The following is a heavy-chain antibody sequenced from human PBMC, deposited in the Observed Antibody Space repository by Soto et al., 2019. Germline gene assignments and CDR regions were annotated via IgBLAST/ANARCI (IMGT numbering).Heavy chain of an antibody. J-gene: IGHJ4*02. Sequence: ASVKVSCKASGYTFTSYGIIWVRQAPGQGLEWMGWISAYNGNTNYAQKLQGRVTMTTDTSTSTAYMELRSLRSDDTAVYYCAAEEGGYCSGGSCYSALGYWGQGTLVTVSS. V-gene: IGHV1-18*01. CDR1: GYTFTSYG. CDR3: AAEEGGYCSGGSCYSALGY. D-gene: IGHD2-15*01. CDR2: ISAYNGNT.